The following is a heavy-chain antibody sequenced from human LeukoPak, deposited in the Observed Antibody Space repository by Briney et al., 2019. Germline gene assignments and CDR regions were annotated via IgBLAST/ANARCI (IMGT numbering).Heavy chain of an antibody. CDR2: INHSGST. V-gene: IGHV4-38-2*02. D-gene: IGHD3-10*01. Sequence: SETLSLTCTVSGYSISSGYYWGWIRQPPGKGLEWIGEINHSGSTNYNPSLKSRVTILVDTSKNQFSLKLSSVTAEDTAVYYCARERGEWFGELLYRLNYYYYYMDVWGKGTTVTVSS. J-gene: IGHJ6*03. CDR1: GYSISSGYY. CDR3: ARERGEWFGELLYRLNYYYYYMDV.